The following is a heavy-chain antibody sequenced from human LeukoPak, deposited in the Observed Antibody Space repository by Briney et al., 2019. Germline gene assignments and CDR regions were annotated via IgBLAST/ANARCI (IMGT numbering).Heavy chain of an antibody. Sequence: GGSLRLSCAASGFTFSSYSMNWVRQAPGKGLEWVSSISSSSSYIYYADSVKGRFTISRDNAKNSLYLQMNSLRAEDTAVYYCASSTMVRGVVRKYYYYGMDVWGQGTTVTVSS. CDR1: GFTFSSYS. V-gene: IGHV3-21*01. CDR3: ASSTMVRGVVRKYYYYGMDV. J-gene: IGHJ6*02. CDR2: ISSSSSYI. D-gene: IGHD3-10*01.